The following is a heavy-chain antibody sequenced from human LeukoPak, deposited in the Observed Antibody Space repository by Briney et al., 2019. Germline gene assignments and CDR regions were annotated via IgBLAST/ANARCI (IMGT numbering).Heavy chain of an antibody. J-gene: IGHJ4*02. Sequence: GGSLRLSCAASGFTFSSYGMHWVRQAPGKGLEWVAVISYDRSNKYYADSVKGRFTISRDNSRNTLYLQMNSLRAEDTAVYFCAKAKSGSYTFFGDWGQGTLVTVSS. D-gene: IGHD1-26*01. CDR1: GFTFSSYG. CDR2: ISYDRSNK. V-gene: IGHV3-30*18. CDR3: AKAKSGSYTFFGD.